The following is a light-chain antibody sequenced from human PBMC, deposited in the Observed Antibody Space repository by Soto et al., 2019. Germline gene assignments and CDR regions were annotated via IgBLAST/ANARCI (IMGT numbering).Light chain of an antibody. J-gene: IGKJ5*01. V-gene: IGKV3-20*01. Sequence: IVLTQSPGTLSLSPGERATLSCRASESVSSSYLAWYQQKPGQAPRLLIYGASRRATGIPDRFSGSGSGTDFTLTISRLEPEDFAVYDCQQYGTSPITFGQGTRLEIK. CDR2: GAS. CDR1: ESVSSSY. CDR3: QQYGTSPIT.